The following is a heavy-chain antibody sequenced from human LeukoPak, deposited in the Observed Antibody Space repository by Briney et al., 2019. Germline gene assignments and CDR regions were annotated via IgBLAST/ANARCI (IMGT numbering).Heavy chain of an antibody. CDR1: GFTFSSYS. Sequence: GGSLRLSCAASGFTFSSYSMNWLRRAPGGGGEGGSSISSSSSYIYYADSVKGRFTISRDNAMNSLYLQMSSLRPEDTVVHLCARDQGGWCLLLDPWGQGTLVTVSS. V-gene: IGHV3-21*01. D-gene: IGHD6-19*01. CDR3: ARDQGGWCLLLDP. J-gene: IGHJ5*02. CDR2: ISSSSSYI.